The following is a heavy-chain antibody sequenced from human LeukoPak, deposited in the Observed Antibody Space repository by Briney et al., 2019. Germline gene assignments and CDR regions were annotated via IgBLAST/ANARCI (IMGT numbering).Heavy chain of an antibody. Sequence: SETLSLTCAVYGGSFSGYYWNWIRQPPGKELEWTGEINHSGSTEYNPSLKSRVTMSVDTSKNQFSLKLSSVTAADTAVYYCARGRRGTVVTPGGYYMDVWGKGTTVTVSS. CDR3: ARGRRGTVVTPGGYYMDV. V-gene: IGHV4-34*01. D-gene: IGHD4-23*01. CDR2: INHSGST. CDR1: GGSFSGYY. J-gene: IGHJ6*03.